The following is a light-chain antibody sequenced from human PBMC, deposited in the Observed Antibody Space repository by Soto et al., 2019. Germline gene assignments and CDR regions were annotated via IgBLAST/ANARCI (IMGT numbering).Light chain of an antibody. Sequence: DIQMTQSPSTLSASVGDRVTITCRASQSISSGLAWYQQKPGKAPKLLIYKASSLESGVPSRFSGSGSGTEFNLTISSLQPDDFATYYCQQYNSYSSTFGPGTKVDIK. CDR2: KAS. CDR1: QSISSG. V-gene: IGKV1-5*03. CDR3: QQYNSYSST. J-gene: IGKJ3*01.